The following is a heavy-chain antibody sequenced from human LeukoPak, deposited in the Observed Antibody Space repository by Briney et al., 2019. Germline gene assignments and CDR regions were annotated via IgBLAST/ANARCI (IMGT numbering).Heavy chain of an antibody. V-gene: IGHV1-2*02. CDR3: ARGGGSGYSSSWPLAWFDP. J-gene: IGHJ5*02. Sequence: ASVKVSCKASGYTFTGYYMHWVRQAPGQGLEWMGWINPNSGGTNYAQKFQGRVTMTRDTSISTAYMELSRLRSDDTAVYYCARGGGSGYSSSWPLAWFDPWGQGTLVTVSS. D-gene: IGHD6-13*01. CDR1: GYTFTGYY. CDR2: INPNSGGT.